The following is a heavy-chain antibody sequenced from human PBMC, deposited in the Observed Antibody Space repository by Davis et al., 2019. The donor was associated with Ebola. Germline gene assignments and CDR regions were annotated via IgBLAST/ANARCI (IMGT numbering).Heavy chain of an antibody. CDR2: ISCDGDRA. Sequence: GESLKISCVASGFPFSTYAMTWIRQVPGKGPEWVPVISCDGDRAYYADSVKGRFTISRDNSKMPLYLEMDSLRAEDAAVYYCAKGGSWHDYWGQGTLVTVSS. V-gene: IGHV3-23*01. CDR3: AKGGSWHDY. J-gene: IGHJ4*02. CDR1: GFPFSTYA. D-gene: IGHD2-15*01.